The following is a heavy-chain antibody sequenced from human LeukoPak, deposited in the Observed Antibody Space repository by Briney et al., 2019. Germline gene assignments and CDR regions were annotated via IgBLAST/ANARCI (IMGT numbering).Heavy chain of an antibody. Sequence: SETLSLTCTVSGGSISSYYWGWIRQPPGKGLEWIGSIYHSGSTYYNPSLKSRVTISVDTSKNQFSLKLSSVTAADTAVYYCARDTSRYSSSWLFDYWGQGTLVTVSS. V-gene: IGHV4-38-2*02. J-gene: IGHJ4*02. CDR1: GGSISSYY. D-gene: IGHD6-13*01. CDR2: IYHSGST. CDR3: ARDTSRYSSSWLFDY.